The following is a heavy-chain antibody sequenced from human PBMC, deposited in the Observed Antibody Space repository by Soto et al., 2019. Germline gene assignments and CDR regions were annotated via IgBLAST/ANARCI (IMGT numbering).Heavy chain of an antibody. V-gene: IGHV1-2*02. D-gene: IGHD1-26*01. Sequence: GASVEVSCKXSGYTFTGYYMHWVRQAPGQGLEWMGWINPNSGGTNYAQKFQGRVTMTRDTSISTAYMELSRLRSDDTAVYYCARDSGSYSWFDPWGQGTLVTVSS. CDR2: INPNSGGT. J-gene: IGHJ5*02. CDR1: GYTFTGYY. CDR3: ARDSGSYSWFDP.